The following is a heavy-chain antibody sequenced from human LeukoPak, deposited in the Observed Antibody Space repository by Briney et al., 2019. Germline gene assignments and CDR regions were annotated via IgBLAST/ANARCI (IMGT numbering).Heavy chain of an antibody. CDR3: ARSYGLDAFDI. V-gene: IGHV6-1*01. J-gene: IGHJ3*02. CDR2: TYYRSKWYN. CDR1: GDSVSSNSAA. D-gene: IGHD3-16*01. Sequence: SQTLSLTCAISGDSVSSNSAAWNWIRQSRSRGLEWLGRTYYRSKWYNDYAVSVKSRITINPDTSKNQFSLQLNSVNPEDTAVYYCARSYGLDAFDIWGQGTMVTVSS.